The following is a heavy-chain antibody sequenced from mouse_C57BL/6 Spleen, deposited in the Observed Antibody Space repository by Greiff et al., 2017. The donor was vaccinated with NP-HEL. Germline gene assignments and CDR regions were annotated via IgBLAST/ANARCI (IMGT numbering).Heavy chain of an antibody. D-gene: IGHD2-4*01. Sequence: VQLQQSGAELVRPGSSVKMSCKTSGYTFTSYGINWVKQRPGQGLEWIGYIYIGNGYTEYNEKFKGKATLTSDTSSSTAYMQLSSLTSEDSAIYFCARAESIYYDYPAWFAYWGQGTLVTVSA. CDR2: IYIGNGYT. CDR1: GYTFTSYG. J-gene: IGHJ3*01. V-gene: IGHV1-58*01. CDR3: ARAESIYYDYPAWFAY.